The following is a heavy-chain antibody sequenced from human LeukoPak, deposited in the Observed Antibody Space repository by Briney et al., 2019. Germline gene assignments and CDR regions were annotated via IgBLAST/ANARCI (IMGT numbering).Heavy chain of an antibody. CDR3: AKEGSSGYRRFDY. V-gene: IGHV3-9*01. CDR2: ISWNSGSI. CDR1: GLTFDDYA. D-gene: IGHD3-22*01. Sequence: PGRSLRLSCAASGLTFDDYAMHWVRQAPGKGLEWVSGISWNSGSIGYADSVKGRFTISRDNAKNSLYLQMNSLRAEDTALYYCAKEGSSGYRRFDYWGQGTLVTVSS. J-gene: IGHJ4*02.